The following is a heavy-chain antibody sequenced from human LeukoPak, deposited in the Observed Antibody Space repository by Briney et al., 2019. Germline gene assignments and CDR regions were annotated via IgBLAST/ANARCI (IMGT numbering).Heavy chain of an antibody. V-gene: IGHV3-7*01. CDR3: ARDWPLDY. Sequence: GGSLRLSCAASGFTFSSYWMNWARQAPGKGLEWVASINHNGNVNYYVDSVKGRFTISRDNAKNSLYLQMNSLRAEDTAVYYCARDWPLDYWGQGTLVTVSS. CDR1: GFTFSSYW. CDR2: INHNGNVN. J-gene: IGHJ4*02.